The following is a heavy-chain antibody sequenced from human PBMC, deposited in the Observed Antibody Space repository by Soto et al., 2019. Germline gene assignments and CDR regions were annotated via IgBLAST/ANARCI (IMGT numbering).Heavy chain of an antibody. CDR2: IYHSGST. D-gene: IGHD6-13*01. J-gene: IGHJ6*02. CDR3: ARALAAAGPDYYYYGMDV. V-gene: IGHV4-4*02. CDR1: GGSISSSNW. Sequence: TSETLSLTCAVSGGSISSSNWWSWVRQPPGKGLEWIGEIYHSGSTNYNPSLKSRVTISVDKSKNQFSLKLSSVTAADTAVYYCARALAAAGPDYYYYGMDVWGQGTTVTVSS.